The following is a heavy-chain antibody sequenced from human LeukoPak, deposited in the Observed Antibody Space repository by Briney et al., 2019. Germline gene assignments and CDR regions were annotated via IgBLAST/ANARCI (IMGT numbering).Heavy chain of an antibody. CDR1: GGSMSSYY. V-gene: IGHV4-59*08. Sequence: SETLSLTCSVSGGSMSSYYWSWIRQPPGKGLEWIGYIYYSGDTNYNPSLKSRVTISVDTSKNQFSLKPTSVTAADTAVYYCARRAGYYYGVDVWGQGTTVTVSS. D-gene: IGHD3-10*01. J-gene: IGHJ6*02. CDR3: ARRAGYYYGVDV. CDR2: IYYSGDT.